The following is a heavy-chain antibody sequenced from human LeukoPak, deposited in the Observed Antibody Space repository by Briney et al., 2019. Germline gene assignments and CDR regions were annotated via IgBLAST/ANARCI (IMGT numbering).Heavy chain of an antibody. Sequence: PGGSLRLSCAASGFTFSSYWMHWVRQAPGKGLEWVSAISGSGGSTYYADSVKGRFTISRDNSKNTLYLQMNSLRAEDTAVYYCAKYYYDSSGTLDYWGQGTLVTVSS. J-gene: IGHJ4*02. CDR1: GFTFSSYW. D-gene: IGHD3-22*01. CDR3: AKYYYDSSGTLDY. CDR2: ISGSGGST. V-gene: IGHV3-23*01.